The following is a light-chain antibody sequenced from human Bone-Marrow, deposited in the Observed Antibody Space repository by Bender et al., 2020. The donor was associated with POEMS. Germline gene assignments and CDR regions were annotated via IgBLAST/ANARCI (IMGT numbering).Light chain of an antibody. CDR2: DVS. J-gene: IGLJ3*02. V-gene: IGLV2-14*01. Sequence: QSALTQPPSASGSPGQSVTIYCTGTSSDVGRYNYVSWYQQHPGKAPKLMIYDVSNRPSGVSNRFSGSKSGNTASLTISGLQAEDEADYYCCSHTGGSLWVFGGGTKLTVL. CDR3: CSHTGGSLWV. CDR1: SSDVGRYNY.